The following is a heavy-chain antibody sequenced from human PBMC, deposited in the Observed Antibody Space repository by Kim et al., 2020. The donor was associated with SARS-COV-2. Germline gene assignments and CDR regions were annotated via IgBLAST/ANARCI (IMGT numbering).Heavy chain of an antibody. CDR2: YN. Sequence: YNDYAESVKSRITVTPDTSKNQFSVQWNSVTPEDTAVYYCARGRDRSMDVWGQGTTVTVSS. V-gene: IGHV6-1*01. J-gene: IGHJ6*02. CDR3: ARGRDRSMDV. D-gene: IGHD3-10*01.